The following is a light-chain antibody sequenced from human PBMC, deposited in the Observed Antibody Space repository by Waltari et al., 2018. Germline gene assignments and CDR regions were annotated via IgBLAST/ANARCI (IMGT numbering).Light chain of an antibody. Sequence: QSALTPPRSVSGSPGPSVTIPFTGTSSDVGGFNYFSWYQQHPGKAPQLMIYDVSKLPSGVPDRFSGSKSGNTASLTISGLQAEDEADYYCCSYAGSYTFYVFGTGTKVTVL. CDR2: DVS. CDR1: SSDVGGFNY. CDR3: CSYAGSYTFYV. V-gene: IGLV2-11*01. J-gene: IGLJ1*01.